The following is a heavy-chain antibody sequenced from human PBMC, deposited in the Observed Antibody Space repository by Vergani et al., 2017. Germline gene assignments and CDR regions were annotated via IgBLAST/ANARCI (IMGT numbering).Heavy chain of an antibody. Sequence: QLQLQESGPGLVKPSETLSLTCTVSGGSISSSSYYWGWIRPPPGKGLEWIGSIYYSGSTYYNPSLKSRVTIPVDTSQNQFSLKLSSVAAADTAVYYCARRGIAATIDYGGQGTLVTVSS. CDR3: ARRGIAATIDY. D-gene: IGHD6-13*01. V-gene: IGHV4-39*01. J-gene: IGHJ4*02. CDR2: IYYSGST. CDR1: GGSISSSSYY.